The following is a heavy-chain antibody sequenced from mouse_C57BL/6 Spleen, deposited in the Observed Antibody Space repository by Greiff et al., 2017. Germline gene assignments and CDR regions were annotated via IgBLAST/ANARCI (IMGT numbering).Heavy chain of an antibody. D-gene: IGHD1-1*01. J-gene: IGHJ1*03. V-gene: IGHV1-18*01. CDR1: GYTFTDYN. CDR2: ITPNNGGT. CDR3: ARSYGSKGYFDV. Sequence: VQLQQSGPELVKPGASVKIPCKASGYTFTDYNMDWVKQSHGKSLEWIGDITPNNGGTIDNQKFKGKATLTVDKSSSTAYMEIRSLTSEDTAVYYCARSYGSKGYFDVWGTGTTVTVSS.